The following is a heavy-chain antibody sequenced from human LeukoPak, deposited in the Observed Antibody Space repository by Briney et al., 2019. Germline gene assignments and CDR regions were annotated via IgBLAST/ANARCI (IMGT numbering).Heavy chain of an antibody. CDR1: GFTFSSYG. CDR3: ASTDYGGNNNWFDP. CDR2: IYYSGST. V-gene: IGHV4-59*01. J-gene: IGHJ5*02. Sequence: KAGGSLRLSCAASGFTFSSYGMSWIRQPPGKGLEWIGYIYYSGSTNYNPSLKSRVTISVDTSKNQFSLKLSSVTAADTAVYYCASTDYGGNNNWFDPWGQGTLVTVSS. D-gene: IGHD4-23*01.